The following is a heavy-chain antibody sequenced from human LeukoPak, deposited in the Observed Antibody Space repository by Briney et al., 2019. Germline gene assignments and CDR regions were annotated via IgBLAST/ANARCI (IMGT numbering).Heavy chain of an antibody. CDR2: TYNGGST. D-gene: IGHD2-15*01. CDR3: VREGGYCSGDTCFKWFDT. V-gene: IGHV3-53*01. CDR1: GLIVSSTN. Sequence: GGSLTLSCAASGLIVSSTNMNWVRQAPGKGLEWVSVTYNGGSTYYADSVTGRFSISRDNSKNTLNLQMNSLTVEDTAVYYCVREGGYCSGDTCFKWFDTWGQGILATVSS. J-gene: IGHJ5*02.